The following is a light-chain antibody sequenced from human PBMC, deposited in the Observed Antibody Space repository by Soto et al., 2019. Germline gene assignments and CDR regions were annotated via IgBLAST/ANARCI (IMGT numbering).Light chain of an antibody. CDR1: SSDVGSSNL. CDR3: CSFARGSTSYV. J-gene: IGLJ1*01. CDR2: EGT. V-gene: IGLV2-23*01. Sequence: QSVLTQPASVSGSPGQSIAISCTGTSSDVGSSNLLSWYQHHPGKAPKLIIYEGTRCPSGVSGRFSGSMSGNTASLTISGLQAEDEAEYYCCSFARGSTSYVFGTGTKLTVL.